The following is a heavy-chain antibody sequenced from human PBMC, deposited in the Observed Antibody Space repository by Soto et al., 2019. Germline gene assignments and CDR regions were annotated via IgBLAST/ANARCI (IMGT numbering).Heavy chain of an antibody. V-gene: IGHV4-34*01. J-gene: IGHJ4*02. D-gene: IGHD2-8*02. CDR3: ARDKITGLFDY. CDR2: INHSGST. Sequence: QVQLQQWGAGLLKPSETLSLTCAVYGGSFSGYYWTWIRQPPGTGLEWIGEINHSGSTNYNPSLKSRVPISVDTSKNQLSLKLTSATAADTAVYYWARDKITGLFDYWGQGTLVTVSS. CDR1: GGSFSGYY.